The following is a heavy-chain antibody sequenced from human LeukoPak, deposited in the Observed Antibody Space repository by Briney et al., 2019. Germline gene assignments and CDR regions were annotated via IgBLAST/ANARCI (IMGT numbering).Heavy chain of an antibody. V-gene: IGHV4-39*02. CDR3: ARDVGDYYDSSGYYYVSALDY. D-gene: IGHD3-22*01. CDR2: IYYSGST. J-gene: IGHJ4*02. Sequence: SETLSLTCTVSGGSISSSSYYWGWVRQPPGTGREWIGSIYYSGSTYDNPSLKSRVTISVDTSKNQFSLKLSSVTAADTAVYYCARDVGDYYDSSGYYYVSALDYWGQGTLVTVSS. CDR1: GGSISSSSYY.